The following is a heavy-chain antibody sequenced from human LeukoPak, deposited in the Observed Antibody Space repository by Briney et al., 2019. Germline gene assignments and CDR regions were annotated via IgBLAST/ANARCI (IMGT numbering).Heavy chain of an antibody. V-gene: IGHV4-34*01. CDR1: GGSFSGYY. J-gene: IGHJ5*02. D-gene: IGHD3-10*01. CDR3: AIRPPMVRGRLDP. Sequence: SETLSLTCAVYGGSFSGYYWSWIRQPPGKGLEWIGEINHSGSTNYNPSLKSRVTISVDTSKNQFSLKLSSVTAADTAVYYCAIRPPMVRGRLDPWGQGTLVTVSS. CDR2: INHSGST.